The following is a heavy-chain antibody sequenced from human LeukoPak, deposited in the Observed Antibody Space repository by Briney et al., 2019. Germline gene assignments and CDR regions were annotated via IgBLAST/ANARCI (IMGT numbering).Heavy chain of an antibody. CDR1: GFTFSSYW. D-gene: IGHD6-13*01. V-gene: IGHV3-7*04. J-gene: IGHJ1*01. CDR2: IKQDGSEK. Sequence: GGSLRLSCAASGFTFSSYWMSWVRQAPEKGLEWVANIKQDGSEKYYVDSVKGRFTISRDNAKNSLYLQMNSLRAEDTAVYYCARGNGSSCGYFQHWGQGTLVTVSS. CDR3: ARGNGSSCGYFQH.